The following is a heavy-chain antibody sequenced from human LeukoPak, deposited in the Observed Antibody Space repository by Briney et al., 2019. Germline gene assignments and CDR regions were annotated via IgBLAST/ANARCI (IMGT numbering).Heavy chain of an antibody. CDR3: ASSSTRGYSYGFDY. CDR2: IYYSGST. D-gene: IGHD5-18*01. J-gene: IGHJ4*02. V-gene: IGHV4-59*08. Sequence: SETLSLTRTVSGGSISSYYWSWIRQPPGKGLEWIGYIYYSGSTNYNPSLKSRVTISVDTSKNQLSLKLSSVTAADTAVYYCASSSTRGYSYGFDYWGQGTLVTVSS. CDR1: GGSISSYY.